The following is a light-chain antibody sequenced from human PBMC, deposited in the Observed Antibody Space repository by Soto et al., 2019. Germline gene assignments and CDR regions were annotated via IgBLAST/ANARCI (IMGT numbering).Light chain of an antibody. V-gene: IGKV3-20*01. CDR1: QSVSKNY. CDR2: GAS. J-gene: IGKJ5*01. CDR3: QQYGSSPT. Sequence: ENVLTQSPDTLSLSPGERATLSCRASQSVSKNYLAWHQRKPGQAPRLLMFGASSRATGIADRFSGSGSGTEFTLTISRLEPEDFAVYYCQQYGSSPTFGQGTRLEIK.